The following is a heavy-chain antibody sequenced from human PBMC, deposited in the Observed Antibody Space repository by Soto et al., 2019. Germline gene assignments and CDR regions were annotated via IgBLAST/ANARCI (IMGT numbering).Heavy chain of an antibody. J-gene: IGHJ6*02. CDR3: ARVSRYSGYDFDEGRYGMDV. CDR2: ISSSSSTI. Sequence: GGSLRLSCAASGFTFSSYIMNWVRQAPGKGLEWVSYISSSSSTIYHADSVKGRFTISRDNAKNSLYLQMNSLRDEDTAVYYCARVSRYSGYDFDEGRYGMDVWGQGTTVTVSS. V-gene: IGHV3-48*02. CDR1: GFTFSSYI. D-gene: IGHD5-12*01.